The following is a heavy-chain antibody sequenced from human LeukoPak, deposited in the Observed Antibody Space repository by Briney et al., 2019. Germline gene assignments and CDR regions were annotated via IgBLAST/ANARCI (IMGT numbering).Heavy chain of an antibody. CDR3: ARGGGGYRRNFDY. J-gene: IGHJ4*02. CDR1: GFTLSSYS. D-gene: IGHD1-26*01. Sequence: GGSLRLSCAASGFTLSSYSMSWVRQAPGKGLEWVSYSGSSGTPISYADSVRGRFTISRDNAKNSLYLQLNSLRDEDTAVYYCARGGGGYRRNFDYWGQGALVTVSS. V-gene: IGHV3-48*02. CDR2: SGSSGTPI.